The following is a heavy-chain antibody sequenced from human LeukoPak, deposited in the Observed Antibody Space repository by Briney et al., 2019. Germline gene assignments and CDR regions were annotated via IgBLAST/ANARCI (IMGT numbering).Heavy chain of an antibody. Sequence: GGSLRLSCAASGFTFDDYGMSWVRQGPGKGLEWVSTINWNGVSISYVDSVKGRFTISRDNAKNSVFLQMNSLRGDDTAFYYCARLGPGSYGYDYWGQGTLVTVSS. CDR2: INWNGVSI. CDR1: GFTFDDYG. J-gene: IGHJ4*02. V-gene: IGHV3-20*04. CDR3: ARLGPGSYGYDY. D-gene: IGHD5-18*01.